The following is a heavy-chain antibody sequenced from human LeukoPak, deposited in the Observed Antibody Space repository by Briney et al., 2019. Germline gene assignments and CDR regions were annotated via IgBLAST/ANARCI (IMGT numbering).Heavy chain of an antibody. D-gene: IGHD4-17*01. V-gene: IGHV4-4*02. CDR3: ARANDYGDPLPRYMDV. CDR2: IYHSGSA. CDR1: GGCIGSSNC. Sequence: TSATLSLTCEDPGGCIGSSNCWSWVRQKPGKGLEWIGEIYHSGSANYNPSLKSRVTISLDKSKNRFSLKLSSVTAADTAVYYCARANDYGDPLPRYMDVWGRGTTVTVSS. J-gene: IGHJ6*03.